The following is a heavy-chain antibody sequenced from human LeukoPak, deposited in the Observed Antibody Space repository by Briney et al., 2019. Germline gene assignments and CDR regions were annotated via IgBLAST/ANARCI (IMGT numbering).Heavy chain of an antibody. D-gene: IGHD3-16*02. CDR1: GFTFSAYG. Sequence: PGRSLRLSCAASGFTFSAYGMHWVRQAPGKGLEWVAVISLDGSKKYYTDSVKGRFTISRDNSKNTLFLQMNSLRAEDTAVFYCVKGGGGTYRFDYWGQGTLVTVSS. CDR3: VKGGGGTYRFDY. J-gene: IGHJ4*02. CDR2: ISLDGSKK. V-gene: IGHV3-30*18.